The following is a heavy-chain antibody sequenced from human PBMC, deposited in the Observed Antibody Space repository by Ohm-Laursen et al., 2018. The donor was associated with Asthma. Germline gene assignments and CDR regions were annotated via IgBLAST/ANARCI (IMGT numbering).Heavy chain of an antibody. CDR3: ARVLYCGGDCYNYYYYGMDV. CDR2: ISYDGSNK. CDR1: GFTFSSYA. V-gene: IGHV3-30-3*01. Sequence: SLRLSCAASGFTFSSYAMHWVRQAPGKGLEWVAVISYDGSNKYYADSVKGRFTISRDNSKNTLYLQMNSLRAEDTAVYYCARVLYCGGDCYNYYYYGMDVWGQGTTVTVSS. J-gene: IGHJ6*02. D-gene: IGHD2-21*01.